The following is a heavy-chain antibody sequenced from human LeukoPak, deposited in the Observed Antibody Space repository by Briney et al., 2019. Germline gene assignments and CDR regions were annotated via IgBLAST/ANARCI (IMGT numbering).Heavy chain of an antibody. CDR2: IYYSGST. V-gene: IGHV4-39*01. D-gene: IGHD1-26*01. CDR1: GGSISSSIYY. Sequence: PSETLSLTCTVSGGSISSSIYYWGWIRQPPGKGLEWIGSIYYSGSTYDNPSLKSRVTISVNTSKNQFSLKLTSVTAADTAVYYCARQWELRRGPFDPWGQGTLVTVSS. J-gene: IGHJ5*02. CDR3: ARQWELRRGPFDP.